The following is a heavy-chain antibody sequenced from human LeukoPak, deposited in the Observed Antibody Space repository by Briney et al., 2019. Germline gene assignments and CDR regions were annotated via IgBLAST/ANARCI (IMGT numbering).Heavy chain of an antibody. Sequence: ASVKVSCKASGGTSSSYAISWVRRAPGQGLEWMGGIIPIFGTANYAQKFQGRVTITTDESTSTAYMELSSLRSEDTAVYYCVGGDHYDSSGYWVPFDYWGQGTLVTVSS. D-gene: IGHD3-22*01. CDR2: IIPIFGTA. V-gene: IGHV1-69*05. J-gene: IGHJ4*02. CDR3: VGGDHYDSSGYWVPFDY. CDR1: GGTSSSYA.